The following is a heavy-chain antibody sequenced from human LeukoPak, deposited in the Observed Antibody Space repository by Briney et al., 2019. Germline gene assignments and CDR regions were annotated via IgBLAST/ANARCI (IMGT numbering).Heavy chain of an antibody. V-gene: IGHV3-23*01. J-gene: IGHJ4*02. Sequence: PGGSLRLSCAASGFTFSSYAMSWVRQAPGKGLEWVSAISGSGGSTYYADSVKGRFTISRDNSKNTLYLQMNSLRAEDTAVYYCAKDNFLLWFGDSFDYWGQGTLVTVSS. CDR2: ISGSGGST. CDR1: GFTFSSYA. D-gene: IGHD3-10*01. CDR3: AKDNFLLWFGDSFDY.